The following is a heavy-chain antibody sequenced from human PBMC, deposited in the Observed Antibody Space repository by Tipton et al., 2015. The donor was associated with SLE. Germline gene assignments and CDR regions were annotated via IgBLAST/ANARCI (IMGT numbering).Heavy chain of an antibody. D-gene: IGHD6-6*01. J-gene: IGHJ6*02. Sequence: SLRLSCAASGFTFSGSAMHWVRQASGKGLEWVGRIRSKANSYATAYAASVKGRFTISRDDSKNTAYLQMNSLKTEDTAVYYCTRHVGAARNYYYGMDVWGQGTTVTVSS. CDR1: GFTFSGSA. CDR2: IRSKANSYAT. V-gene: IGHV3-73*01. CDR3: TRHVGAARNYYYGMDV.